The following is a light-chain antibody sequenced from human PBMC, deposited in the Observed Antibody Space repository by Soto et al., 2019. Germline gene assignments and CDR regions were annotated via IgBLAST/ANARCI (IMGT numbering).Light chain of an antibody. Sequence: DIQKTQSPSSLSATVRSIVAMSCRASQTMGKYLNWYQQQPGKVPKLLIYDASYLQSGVPSRFSGSESGTDFTLNISDLRPEDFATYYCQQSFSIPFTFGPGTKVDIK. CDR2: DAS. V-gene: IGKV1-39*01. CDR3: QQSFSIPFT. CDR1: QTMGKY. J-gene: IGKJ3*01.